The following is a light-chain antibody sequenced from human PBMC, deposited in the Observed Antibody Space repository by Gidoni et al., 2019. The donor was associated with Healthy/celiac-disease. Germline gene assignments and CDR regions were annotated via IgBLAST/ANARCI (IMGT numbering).Light chain of an antibody. CDR3: QQFNSYQCS. CDR2: DAS. CDR1: QGISSA. Sequence: AIQLTQSPSSLSASVGDRVTITCRESQGISSAVAWYQQKPGKAPTLLIYDASSLESGVPSSVSVSCFGTDFTLTFSSLQPEVFANYYCQQFNSYQCSFGQGTKLEIK. J-gene: IGKJ2*04. V-gene: IGKV1-13*02.